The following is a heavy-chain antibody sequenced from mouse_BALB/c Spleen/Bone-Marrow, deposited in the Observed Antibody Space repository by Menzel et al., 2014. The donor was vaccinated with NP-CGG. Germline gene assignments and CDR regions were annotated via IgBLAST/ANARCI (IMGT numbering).Heavy chain of an antibody. CDR2: IYPGDGDT. Sequence: QVQLQQSGAELARPGASVKLSCKASGYTFTSYWMQWVKQRPGQGLEWIGAIYPGDGDTTYTQKFKGKATLTADKSSSTAYMQLSSLASEGSAVYYCARGAPFDYWGQGTTLTVSS. CDR1: GYTFTSYW. J-gene: IGHJ2*01. CDR3: ARGAPFDY. V-gene: IGHV1-87*01.